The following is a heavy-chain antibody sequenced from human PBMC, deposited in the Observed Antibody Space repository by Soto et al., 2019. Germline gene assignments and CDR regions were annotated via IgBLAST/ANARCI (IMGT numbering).Heavy chain of an antibody. J-gene: IGHJ4*02. CDR3: ARPAYCNSASCYRLDY. Sequence: GGSLRLSCAASGFTFSSYGMNWVRQAPGKGLEWVAVIWSDGSNKDYTDSVKGRFAISRDNSKNTLYLEMNSLRAEDTAVYFCARPAYCNSASCYRLDYWGQGTLVTVSS. D-gene: IGHD2-2*02. CDR1: GFTFSSYG. CDR2: IWSDGSNK. V-gene: IGHV3-33*01.